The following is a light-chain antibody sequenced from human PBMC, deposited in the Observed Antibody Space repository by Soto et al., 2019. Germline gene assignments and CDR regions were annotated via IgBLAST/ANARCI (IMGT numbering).Light chain of an antibody. Sequence: GDRVTITCRASQSISSWLAWYQQKPGKAPKLLIYKASTLKSGVPSRFSGSGSGTEFTLTISSLQPDDFATYYCQQYNTFWTFGQGTRWIS. CDR3: QQYNTFWT. CDR1: QSISSW. CDR2: KAS. V-gene: IGKV1-5*03. J-gene: IGKJ1*01.